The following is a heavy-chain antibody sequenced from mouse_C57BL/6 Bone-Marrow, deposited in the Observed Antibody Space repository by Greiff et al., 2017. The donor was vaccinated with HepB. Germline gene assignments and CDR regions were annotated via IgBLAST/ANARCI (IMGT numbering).Heavy chain of an antibody. V-gene: IGHV5-17*01. Sequence: EVNVVESGGGLVKPGGSLKLSCAASGFTFSDYGMHWVRQAPEKGLEWVAYISSGSSTIYYADTVKGRFTISRDKAKNTLFLQMTSLRSEDTAMYYCARPDYYGYYAMDYWGQGTSVTVSS. CDR3: ARPDYYGYYAMDY. D-gene: IGHD1-1*01. CDR1: GFTFSDYG. CDR2: ISSGSSTI. J-gene: IGHJ4*01.